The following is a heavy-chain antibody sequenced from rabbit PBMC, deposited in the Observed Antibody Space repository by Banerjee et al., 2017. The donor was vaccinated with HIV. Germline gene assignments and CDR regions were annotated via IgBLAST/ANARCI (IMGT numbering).Heavy chain of an antibody. D-gene: IGHD1-1*01. J-gene: IGHJ4*01. V-gene: IGHV1S47*01. CDR1: GSDISSNA. CDR3: ARGVDGSGCYGL. CDR2: IYSSNGDK. Sequence: QEQLVESGGGLVQPEGSLTLTCKASGSDISSNAMCWVRQAPGKGLELIACIYSSNGDKWYASWVNGRFTISRSTSLNTVDLQMTSLTAADTATYFCARGVDGSGCYGLWGPGTLVTVS.